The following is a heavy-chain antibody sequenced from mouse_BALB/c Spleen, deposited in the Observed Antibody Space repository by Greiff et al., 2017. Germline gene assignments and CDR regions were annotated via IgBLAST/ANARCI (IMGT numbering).Heavy chain of an antibody. D-gene: IGHD1-1*01. Sequence: DVMLVESGGGLVQPGGSRKLSCAASGFTFSSFGMHWVRQAPEKGLEWVAYISSGSSTIYYADTVKGRFTISRDNPKNTLFLQMTSLRSEDTAMYYCARGDLRGPYYAMDYWGQGTSVTVSS. CDR1: GFTFSSFG. J-gene: IGHJ4*01. CDR2: ISSGSSTI. CDR3: ARGDLRGPYYAMDY. V-gene: IGHV5-17*02.